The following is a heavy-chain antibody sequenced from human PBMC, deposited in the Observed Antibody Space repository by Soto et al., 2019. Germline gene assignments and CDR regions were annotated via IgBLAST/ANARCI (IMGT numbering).Heavy chain of an antibody. J-gene: IGHJ4*02. CDR3: ARHRRTTVAKFYFDN. D-gene: IGHD4-4*01. Sequence: SETLSLTCTVAGGSINSYCWSWIRQPPGKGLEWIAYIFDSGNANYNPSLKSRVTISVDTSKNQFSLKLTSVTAADTAVYYSARHRRTTVAKFYFDNWGQGALVTVSS. V-gene: IGHV4-59*08. CDR1: GGSINSYC. CDR2: IFDSGNA.